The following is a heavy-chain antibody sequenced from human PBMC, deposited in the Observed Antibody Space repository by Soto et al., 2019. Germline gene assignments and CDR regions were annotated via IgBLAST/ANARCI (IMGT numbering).Heavy chain of an antibody. CDR1: GFTFSSYA. CDR3: AKEPPSYYDNRGYSILSMDV. V-gene: IGHV3-23*01. D-gene: IGHD3-22*01. J-gene: IGHJ6*01. CDR2: ISAGGGST. Sequence: EVQLLESGGGLVQPGGSLRLSCAASGFTFSSYAMTWVRQAPGKGLEWVSAISAGGGSTYYADSVKGRFTISRDNSKNKLYLPMNSPRAEDTALYYCAKEPPSYYDNRGYSILSMDVWGPGTRVTVSS.